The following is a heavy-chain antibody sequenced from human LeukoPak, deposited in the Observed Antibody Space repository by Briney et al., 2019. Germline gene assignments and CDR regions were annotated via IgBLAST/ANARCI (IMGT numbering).Heavy chain of an antibody. V-gene: IGHV3-66*01. CDR2: IYSGGST. CDR3: AKDAIVVVAATPGN. CDR1: RFTVSSNY. J-gene: IGHJ4*02. D-gene: IGHD2-15*01. Sequence: GGSLRLSCAASRFTVSSNYMTWVRQAAGKGLEWVSVIYSGGSTYYADSVKGRFTISRDNSKNTLYLQMNSLRAEDTAVYYCAKDAIVVVAATPGNWGQGTLVTVSS.